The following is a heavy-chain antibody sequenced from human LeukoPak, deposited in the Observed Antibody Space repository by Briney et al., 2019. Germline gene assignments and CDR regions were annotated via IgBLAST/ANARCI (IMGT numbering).Heavy chain of an antibody. V-gene: IGHV3-23*01. CDR1: GFTFSSYA. D-gene: IGHD6-19*01. J-gene: IGHJ4*02. Sequence: PGGSLRLSCAASGFTFSSYAMSWVRQAPGEGLEWVSAISGSGGSTYYADSVKGRFTISRDNSKNTLYLQMNSLRAEDTAVYYCAKAPDNLNGWYYGDYWGQGTLVTVSS. CDR2: ISGSGGST. CDR3: AKAPDNLNGWYYGDY.